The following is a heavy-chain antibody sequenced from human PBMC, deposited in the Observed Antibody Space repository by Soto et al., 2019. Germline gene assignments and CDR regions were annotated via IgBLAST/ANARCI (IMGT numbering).Heavy chain of an antibody. CDR1: GYTFTSYY. V-gene: IGHV1-46*01. Sequence: GASVKVSCKASGYTFTSYYMHWVRQAPGQGLEWMGIINPSGGSTSYAQKFQGRVTMTRDTSTSTVYMELSSLRSEDTAVYYCARVGYDSSGYYVLFDYWGQGTLVTVSS. CDR2: INPSGGST. D-gene: IGHD3-22*01. CDR3: ARVGYDSSGYYVLFDY. J-gene: IGHJ4*02.